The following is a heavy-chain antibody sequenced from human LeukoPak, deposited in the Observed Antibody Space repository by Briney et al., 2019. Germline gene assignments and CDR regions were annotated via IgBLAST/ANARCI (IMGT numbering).Heavy chain of an antibody. V-gene: IGHV1-8*01. CDR3: ARGSVVIFPYSSPYYFDY. D-gene: IGHD6-6*01. Sequence: ASVKVSCKASGYTFTSYDINWVRQATGQGLEWMGWMNPNSGNTGYAQKFQGRVTMTRNTSISTAYMELSSLRSEDTAVYYCARGSVVIFPYSSPYYFDYWGQGTLVTVSS. CDR2: MNPNSGNT. CDR1: GYTFTSYD. J-gene: IGHJ4*02.